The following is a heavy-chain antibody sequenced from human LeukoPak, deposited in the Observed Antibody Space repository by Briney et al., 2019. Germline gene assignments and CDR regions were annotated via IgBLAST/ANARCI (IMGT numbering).Heavy chain of an antibody. V-gene: IGHV6-1*01. CDR3: ARAVAGTEGWFNS. CDR1: GDSLSSDSAA. CDR2: TYYRSKWYN. Sequence: SQTLSLTCAISGDSLSSDSAAWNWIRQSPSRGLEWLGRTYYRSKWYNDYSASVKSRITINPDTSKNQFSLQLNSVTPEDTAVYYCARAVAGTEGWFNSWGQGTLVTVSS. J-gene: IGHJ5*01. D-gene: IGHD1-1*01.